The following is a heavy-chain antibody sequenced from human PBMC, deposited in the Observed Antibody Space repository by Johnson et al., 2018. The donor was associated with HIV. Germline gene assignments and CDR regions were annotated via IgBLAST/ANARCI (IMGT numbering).Heavy chain of an antibody. CDR2: INWNSGSI. V-gene: IGHV3-20*04. J-gene: IGHJ3*02. D-gene: IGHD5-24*01. Sequence: VQLVESGGGVVQPGTSLRLSCAASGFTFDDYGMSWVRQVPGKGLEWVSGINWNSGSIGYADSVKGLFTISRANAKNSLYLQMNSLRAEDTALYYCAKDLIGEMATIWGAFDIWGQGTMVTVSS. CDR3: AKDLIGEMATIWGAFDI. CDR1: GFTFDDYG.